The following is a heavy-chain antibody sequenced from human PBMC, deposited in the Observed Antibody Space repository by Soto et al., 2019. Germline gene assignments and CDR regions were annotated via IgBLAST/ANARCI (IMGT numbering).Heavy chain of an antibody. CDR1: GYTFTSYD. J-gene: IGHJ6*02. Sequence: QVQLVQSGAEVKKPGASVKVSCKASGYTFTSYDITWVRQATGQGLEWMGWMNPNSGNTGYAQKFQGRVTMTRNTSTSTAYMALSSLTSEDPGVYYCARWPDAYSYYGMAVWGQGTTVTVSS. CDR2: MNPNSGNT. V-gene: IGHV1-8*01. D-gene: IGHD5-12*01. CDR3: ARWPDAYSYYGMAV.